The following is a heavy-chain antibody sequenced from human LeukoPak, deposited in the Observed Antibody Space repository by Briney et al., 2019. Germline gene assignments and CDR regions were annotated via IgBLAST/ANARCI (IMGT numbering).Heavy chain of an antibody. CDR3: VRDKGGRSGAIYFDAFDV. D-gene: IGHD4/OR15-4a*01. Sequence: GGSLRLSCAASGFTFNTYWMIWVRQAPGKGLEWVANIDQGGSTKYYVDSLKGRFTISRDNAKNSLYLQMNSLRAEDTAVYYWVRDKGGRSGAIYFDAFDVWGQGTMVTVSS. J-gene: IGHJ3*01. CDR1: GFTFNTYW. CDR2: IDQGGSTK. V-gene: IGHV3-7*01.